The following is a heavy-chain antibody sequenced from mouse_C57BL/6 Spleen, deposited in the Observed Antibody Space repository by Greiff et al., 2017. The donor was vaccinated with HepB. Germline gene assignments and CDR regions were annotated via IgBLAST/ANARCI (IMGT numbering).Heavy chain of an antibody. V-gene: IGHV14-4*01. Sequence: VQLQQSGAELVRPGASVKLSCTASGFNIKDDYMHWVKQRPEQGLEWIGWIDPENGDTEYASKFQGKATITADTASNTAYLQLSSLTSEDTAVYYCTAGDSNYDVWGTGTTVTVSS. CDR1: GFNIKDDY. J-gene: IGHJ1*03. CDR2: IDPENGDT. D-gene: IGHD2-5*01. CDR3: TAGDSNYDV.